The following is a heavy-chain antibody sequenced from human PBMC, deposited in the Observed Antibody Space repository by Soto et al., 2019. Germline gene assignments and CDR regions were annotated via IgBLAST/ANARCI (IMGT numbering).Heavy chain of an antibody. CDR3: ATLYAPLRGFSGYYGMDV. V-gene: IGHV3-48*02. Sequence: EVQLVESGGGLVQPGGSLRLSCAASGFTFSSYSMNWVRQAPGKGLEWVSYISSSSSTIYYADSVKGRFTISRDNAKNSLYLQMNSLRDEDTAVYYCATLYAPLRGFSGYYGMDVWGQGTTVTVS. D-gene: IGHD3-10*01. CDR2: ISSSSSTI. CDR1: GFTFSSYS. J-gene: IGHJ6*02.